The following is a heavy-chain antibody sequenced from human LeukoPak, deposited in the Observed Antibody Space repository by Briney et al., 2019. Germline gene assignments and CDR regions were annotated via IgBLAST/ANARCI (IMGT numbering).Heavy chain of an antibody. V-gene: IGHV4-30-2*01. Sequence: PSETLSLTCAVSGGSISSGGYSWSWIRQPPGKGLEWIGYIYHSGSTNYNPSLKSRVTISVDTSKNQFSLKLSSVTAADTAVYYCAREVYSSSSGLDYWGQGTLVTVSS. CDR3: AREVYSSSSGLDY. J-gene: IGHJ4*02. CDR2: IYHSGST. D-gene: IGHD6-6*01. CDR1: GGSISSGGYS.